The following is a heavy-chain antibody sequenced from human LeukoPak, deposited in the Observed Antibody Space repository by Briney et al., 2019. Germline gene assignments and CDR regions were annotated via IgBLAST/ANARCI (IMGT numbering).Heavy chain of an antibody. D-gene: IGHD6-13*01. V-gene: IGHV4-59*12. Sequence: SETLSLTCAVSGGSITSYYWSWIRQPPGKGLEWIGYIYYSGSTNYNPSLKSRVTISVDTSKNQFSLKLSSVTAADTAVYYCAREVNSSTWRPLDFWGQGTLVTVSS. J-gene: IGHJ4*02. CDR2: IYYSGST. CDR1: GGSITSYY. CDR3: AREVNSSTWRPLDF.